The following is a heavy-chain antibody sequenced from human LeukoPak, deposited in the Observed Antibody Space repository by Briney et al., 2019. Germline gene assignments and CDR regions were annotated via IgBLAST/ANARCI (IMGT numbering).Heavy chain of an antibody. J-gene: IGHJ4*02. D-gene: IGHD6-6*01. CDR3: AAGEYFFDY. V-gene: IGHV3-23*01. Sequence: GSLILSCAASGFTFISYAMSWVRQAPGQGLEWVSAVSTGGGTTSYADSVKGRFTISRDNSKNTLSLQMHSLRAEDTAVYYCAAGEYFFDYWGQGALVTVSS. CDR2: VSTGGGTT. CDR1: GFTFISYA.